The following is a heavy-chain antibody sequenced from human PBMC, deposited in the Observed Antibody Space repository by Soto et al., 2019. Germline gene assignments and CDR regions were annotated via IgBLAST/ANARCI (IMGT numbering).Heavy chain of an antibody. J-gene: IGHJ6*02. CDR1: GFTFSSYA. CDR3: AKGRIIEGIAAAGMYYYYGMDV. V-gene: IGHV3-23*01. CDR2: ISGSGGST. Sequence: GGSLRLSCAASGFTFSSYAMSWVRQAPGKGLEWVSAISGSGGSTYYADSVKGRFTISRDNSKNTLYLQMNNLRAEDTAVYYCAKGRIIEGIAAAGMYYYYGMDVWGQGTTVTVSS. D-gene: IGHD6-13*01.